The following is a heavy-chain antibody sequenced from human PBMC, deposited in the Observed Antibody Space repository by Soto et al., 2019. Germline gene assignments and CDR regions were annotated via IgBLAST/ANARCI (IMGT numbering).Heavy chain of an antibody. V-gene: IGHV4-30-2*01. CDR2: IYHSGST. Sequence: QLQLQESGSGLVKPSQTLSLTCAVSGVSISSGGYSWSWIRKPPGRGLEWIGCIYHSGSTCCNPPRKRRATLSVDRATAQSSLKFSSVPAPAPALYYCGRWWMYAPRFVPWGQGTLVTVSS. D-gene: IGHD2-8*01. CDR3: GRWWMYAPRFVP. CDR1: GVSISSGGYS. J-gene: IGHJ5*02.